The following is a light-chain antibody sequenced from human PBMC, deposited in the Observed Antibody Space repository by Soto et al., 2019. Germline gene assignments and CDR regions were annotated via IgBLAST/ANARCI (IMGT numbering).Light chain of an antibody. Sequence: EIVLTQSPDTLSLSPGERATLSCRASQSVSNNYLAWYQQKPGQAPKLVIYGASIRATGIPDRFSASGSGTDFTLTISRLEPEDFAVYYCQQYSRAPLTFGQGTKVDIK. CDR3: QQYSRAPLT. V-gene: IGKV3-20*01. J-gene: IGKJ1*01. CDR2: GAS. CDR1: QSVSNNY.